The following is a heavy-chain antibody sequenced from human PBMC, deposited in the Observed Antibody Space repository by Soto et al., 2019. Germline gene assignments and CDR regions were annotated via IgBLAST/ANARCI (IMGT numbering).Heavy chain of an antibody. D-gene: IGHD6-13*01. CDR3: ARHPERIAQIGWFDP. J-gene: IGHJ5*02. Sequence: GALRLSCAASGFTFSSYSMNWVRQAPGKGLEWVSYISSSSSTIYYADSVKGRFTISRDNAKNSLYLQMNSLRAEDTAVYYCARHPERIAQIGWFDPWGQGTLVTFSS. V-gene: IGHV3-48*01. CDR1: GFTFSSYS. CDR2: ISSSSSTI.